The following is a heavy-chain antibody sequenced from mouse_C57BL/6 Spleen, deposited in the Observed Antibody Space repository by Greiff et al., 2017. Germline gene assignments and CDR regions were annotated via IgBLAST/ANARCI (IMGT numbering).Heavy chain of an antibody. CDR2: IGPGSGST. V-gene: IGHV1-77*01. J-gene: IGHJ4*01. CDR1: GYTFTDYY. CDR3: ARKKDDYGGNAMDY. D-gene: IGHD2-4*01. Sequence: VKLQQSGAELVKPGASVKISCKASGYTFTDYYINWVKQRPGQGLEWIGKIGPGSGSTYYNEKFKGKATLTADKSSSTAYMQLSSLTSEDSAVYFCARKKDDYGGNAMDYWGQGTSVTVSS.